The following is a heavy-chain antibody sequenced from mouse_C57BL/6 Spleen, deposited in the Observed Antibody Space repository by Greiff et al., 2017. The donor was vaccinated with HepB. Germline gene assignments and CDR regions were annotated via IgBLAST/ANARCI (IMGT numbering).Heavy chain of an antibody. CDR2: IWSGGST. V-gene: IGHV2-2*01. J-gene: IGHJ1*03. D-gene: IGHD2-4*01. CDR3: ARDPYDYDWYFDV. Sequence: VQVVESGPGLVQPSPSLSISCTASGFSLTSYGVHWVRQSPGKGLEWLGAIWSGGSTDYNAAFISRLSISKDNSKSQVYFKMNSLQADDTAIYYCARDPYDYDWYFDVWGTGTTVTVSS. CDR1: GFSLTSYG.